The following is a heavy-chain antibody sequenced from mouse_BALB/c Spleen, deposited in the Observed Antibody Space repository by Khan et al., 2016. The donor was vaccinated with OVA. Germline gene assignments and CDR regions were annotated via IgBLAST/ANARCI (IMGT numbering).Heavy chain of an antibody. D-gene: IGHD2-4*01. J-gene: IGHJ2*01. Sequence: EVQLQESGPGLVKPSQSLSLTCTVTGYSITSVYTWNWIRQFPGNKLEWMGFISYSGNTSYNPSLKSRISITRDTSKNQFFLQLNSVTSEDTATNYSAGNDYYDYDYFHYWGQGTILTVS. CDR2: ISYSGNT. V-gene: IGHV3-2*02. CDR3: AGNDYYDYDYFHY. CDR1: GYSITSVYT.